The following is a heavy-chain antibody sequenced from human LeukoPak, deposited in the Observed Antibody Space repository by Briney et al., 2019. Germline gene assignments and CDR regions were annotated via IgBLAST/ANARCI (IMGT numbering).Heavy chain of an antibody. V-gene: IGHV1-46*01. D-gene: IGHD3-10*01. CDR1: GYTFTSYY. CDR3: SILWFGEPNWFDP. J-gene: IGHJ5*02. CDR2: INPSGGST. Sequence: ASVKVSCKASGYTFTSYYVHWVRQAPGQGLEWMGIINPSGGSTSYAQKFQGRVTMTRDTSTSTVYMELSSLRSEDTAVYYCSILWFGEPNWFDPWGQGTLVTVSS.